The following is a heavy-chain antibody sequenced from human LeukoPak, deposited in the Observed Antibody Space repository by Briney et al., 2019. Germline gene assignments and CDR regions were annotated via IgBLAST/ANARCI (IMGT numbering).Heavy chain of an antibody. CDR3: VRDGGVSGYDLLDY. J-gene: IGHJ4*02. V-gene: IGHV3-23*01. CDR2: ISGSGGST. D-gene: IGHD5-12*01. Sequence: GGSLRLSCAASGFTFSSYAMSWVRHAPGKGLEWVSAISGSGGSTYYADSVKGRFTISRDNAKNSLSLQMNSLRAEDTAVYYCVRDGGVSGYDLLDYWGQGTLVTVSS. CDR1: GFTFSSYA.